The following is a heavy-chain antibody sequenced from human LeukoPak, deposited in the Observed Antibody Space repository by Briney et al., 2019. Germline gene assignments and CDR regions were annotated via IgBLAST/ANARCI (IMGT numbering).Heavy chain of an antibody. D-gene: IGHD4-17*01. CDR3: ARDTDYGDAFDI. CDR2: ISSSGSTI. J-gene: IGHJ3*02. V-gene: IGHV3-48*03. Sequence: GGSLRLSCAASGFTFSSYEMNWVRQAPGKGLEWVSYISSSGSTIYYADSVKGRFTISRDNAKYSLYLQMNSLRAEDTAVYYCARDTDYGDAFDIWGQGTMVTVSS. CDR1: GFTFSSYE.